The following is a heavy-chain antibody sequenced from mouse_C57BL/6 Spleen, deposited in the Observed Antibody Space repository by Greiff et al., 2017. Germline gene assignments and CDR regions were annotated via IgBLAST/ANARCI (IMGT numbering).Heavy chain of an antibody. Sequence: EVKLQQSGPVLVKPGASVKMSCKASGYTFTDYYMNWVKQSHGKSLEWIGVINPYNGGTSYNQKFKGKATLTVDKSSSTAYMELNSLKSEDSAVYYCARPHYYGSSYCWGQGTLVTVSA. V-gene: IGHV1-19*01. CDR2: INPYNGGT. D-gene: IGHD1-1*01. CDR3: ARPHYYGSSYC. J-gene: IGHJ3*01. CDR1: GYTFTDYY.